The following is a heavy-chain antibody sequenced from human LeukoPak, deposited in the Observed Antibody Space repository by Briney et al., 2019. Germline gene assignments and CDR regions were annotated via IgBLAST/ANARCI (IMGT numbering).Heavy chain of an antibody. D-gene: IGHD6-6*01. CDR2: IKQDGSEK. J-gene: IGHJ6*03. CDR1: GFTFSSYW. Sequence: GGSLRLSCAASGFTFSSYWMSWVRQAPGKGLEWVANIKQDGSEKYYVDSVKGRFTISRDNAKNSLYLQMNSLRAEDTALYYCARGSPPARPYYYYYYMDVWGKGTTVTVSS. V-gene: IGHV3-7*01. CDR3: ARGSPPARPYYYYYYMDV.